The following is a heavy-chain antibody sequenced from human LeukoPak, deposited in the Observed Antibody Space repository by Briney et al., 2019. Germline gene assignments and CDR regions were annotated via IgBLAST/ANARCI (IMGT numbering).Heavy chain of an antibody. V-gene: IGHV3-23*01. CDR2: VSGGADRT. D-gene: IGHD2-15*01. CDR3: YCAVEDY. Sequence: HAGGSLRLSCAASGFTFSSYAMSWVRQAPGKGLEWVSTVSGGADRTYYADSVKGRFTISRDNAKNSLYLQMNSLRAEDTAVYYCYCAVEDYWGQGTLVTVSS. CDR1: GFTFSSYA. J-gene: IGHJ4*02.